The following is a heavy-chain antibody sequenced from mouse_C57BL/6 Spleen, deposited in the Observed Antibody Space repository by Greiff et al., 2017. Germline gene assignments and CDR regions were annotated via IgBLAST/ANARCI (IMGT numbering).Heavy chain of an antibody. CDR2: ISYDGSN. V-gene: IGHV3-6*01. J-gene: IGHJ2*01. CDR1: GYSITSGYY. CDR3: ARIYYDYDGGYYFDY. Sequence: EVKLVESGPGLVKPSQSLSLTCSVTGYSITSGYYWNWIRQFPGNKLEWMGYISYDGSNNYNPSLKNRISITRDTSKNQFFLKLNSVTTEDTATYYCARIYYDYDGGYYFDYWGQGTTLTVSS. D-gene: IGHD2-4*01.